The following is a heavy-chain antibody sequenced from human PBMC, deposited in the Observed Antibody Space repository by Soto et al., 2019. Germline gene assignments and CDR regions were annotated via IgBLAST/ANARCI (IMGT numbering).Heavy chain of an antibody. CDR1: GLTVSSNY. V-gene: IGHV3-66*01. J-gene: IGHJ1*01. D-gene: IGHD6-19*01. CDR2: IYSGGST. Sequence: EVQLVESGGGLVQPGGSMRLSCAASGLTVSSNYMSWVRQAPGKGLEWVSVIYSGGSTYYADSVKGRFTISRDNSKNTLYLQMNSLRAEDTAVYYCARDRIAVAGNPEYFQHWGQGTLVTVSS. CDR3: ARDRIAVAGNPEYFQH.